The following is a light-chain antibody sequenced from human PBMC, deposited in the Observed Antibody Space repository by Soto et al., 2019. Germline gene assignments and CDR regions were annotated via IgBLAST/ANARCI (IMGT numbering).Light chain of an antibody. CDR3: ASYARGSTLVV. J-gene: IGLJ2*01. Sequence: QSALTQPASVSGSPGQSITISCAGTSSDIGAYKYVSWYQQHPGKAPTLVIYDVSNRPSGVSNRFSGSKSGNTASLTISGLQPEDEAVYYCASYARGSTLVVFGGGTKLTVL. CDR1: SSDIGAYKY. V-gene: IGLV2-14*01. CDR2: DVS.